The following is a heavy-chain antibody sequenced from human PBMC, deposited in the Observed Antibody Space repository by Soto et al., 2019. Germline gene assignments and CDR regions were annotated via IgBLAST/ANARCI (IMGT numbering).Heavy chain of an antibody. CDR3: ARLPVSGTGAHYYYYGMDV. J-gene: IGHJ6*02. V-gene: IGHV5-10-1*01. Sequence: GESLKISCNGSGYSFTSYWISWVRQMPWKGLEWMGRIDPSDSYTNYSPSFQGHVTISADKSISTAYLQWSSLKASDTAMYYCARLPVSGTGAHYYYYGMDVWGQGTTVTVSS. CDR2: IDPSDSYT. D-gene: IGHD7-27*01. CDR1: GYSFTSYW.